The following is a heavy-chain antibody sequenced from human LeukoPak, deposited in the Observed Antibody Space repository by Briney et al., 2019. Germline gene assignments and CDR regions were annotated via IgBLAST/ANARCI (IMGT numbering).Heavy chain of an antibody. Sequence: SVKVSCKASGGTFSSYAISWVRQAPGQGLEWMGRIIPILGIVNYAQRFQGSVTITADESTSTAYMELSSLRSEDTAVYYCARDRFGDGYNRFDYWGQGTLVTVSS. J-gene: IGHJ4*02. CDR2: IIPILGIV. D-gene: IGHD5-24*01. CDR1: GGTFSSYA. V-gene: IGHV1-69*04. CDR3: ARDRFGDGYNRFDY.